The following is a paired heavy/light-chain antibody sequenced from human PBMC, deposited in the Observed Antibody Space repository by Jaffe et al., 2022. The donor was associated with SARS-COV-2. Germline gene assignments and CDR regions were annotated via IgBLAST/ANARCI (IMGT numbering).Light chain of an antibody. CDR1: ALPKKY. CDR2: DDS. Sequence: SYELTQPPSVSVSPGQAARITCSGDALPKKYAYWYQQKSGQAPVLVIYDDSKRPSGIPERFSGSSSGTLATLTITGAQVEDEAAYYCYSVDISGDHAVFGGGTKLTVL. CDR3: YSVDISGDHAV. J-gene: IGLJ3*02. V-gene: IGLV3-10*01.
Heavy chain of an antibody. CDR3: ASLHGGNSGLLLAQTMGAFDI. CDR2: INPNSGGT. J-gene: IGHJ3*02. D-gene: IGHD2-21*02. Sequence: QVQLVQSGAEVKKPGASVKVSCKASGYTFTGYYLHWVRQAPGQGLEWMGRINPNSGGTNYAQKFQGRVTMTTDTSISTAYMELSRMTSDDTAVYYCASLHGGNSGLLLAQTMGAFDIWGRGTMVTVSS. CDR1: GYTFTGYY. V-gene: IGHV1-2*06.